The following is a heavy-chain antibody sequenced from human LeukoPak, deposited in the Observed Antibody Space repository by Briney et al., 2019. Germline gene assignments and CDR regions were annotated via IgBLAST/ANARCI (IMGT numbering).Heavy chain of an antibody. Sequence: SGPALVKPTQTRTLTCTFSGFSLSTSGMRVSWIRQPPGKALEWLARIDCDDDKFYSTSLKTRLTISKDTPKNQVVLTMTNMDPVDTATYYCARIAVAGIEVDYWGQGTLVTVS. CDR1: GFSLSTSGMR. J-gene: IGHJ4*02. CDR2: IDCDDDK. V-gene: IGHV2-70*04. D-gene: IGHD6-19*01. CDR3: ARIAVAGIEVDY.